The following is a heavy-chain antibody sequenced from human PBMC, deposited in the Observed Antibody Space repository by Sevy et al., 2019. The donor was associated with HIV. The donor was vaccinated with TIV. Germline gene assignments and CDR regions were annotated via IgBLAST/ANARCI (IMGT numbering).Heavy chain of an antibody. V-gene: IGHV3-48*04. CDR2: ISPSGDAI. Sequence: GGSLRLSCAASAFTFSSYWMTWVRQAPGKGLEWVSYISPSGDAIYYADSVKGRLTISRDNAKSSLYLQMNSLRVEDTAMYFCARGHYGMDVWGQGTTVTVSS. J-gene: IGHJ6*02. CDR1: AFTFSSYW. CDR3: ARGHYGMDV.